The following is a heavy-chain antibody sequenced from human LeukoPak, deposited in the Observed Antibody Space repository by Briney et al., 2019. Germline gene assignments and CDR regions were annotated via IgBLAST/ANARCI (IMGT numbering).Heavy chain of an antibody. CDR2: INHSGST. J-gene: IGHJ4*02. CDR1: GGSFSGYY. D-gene: IGHD5-12*01. V-gene: IGHV4-34*01. CDR3: ARGVVATIVPSYYFDY. Sequence: SETLSLTCAVYGGSFSGYYWSWIRQPPGKGLEWLGEINHSGSTNYNPSLKSRVTISVDTSKNQFSLKLSSVTAADTAVYYCARGVVATIVPSYYFDYWGQGTLVTVSS.